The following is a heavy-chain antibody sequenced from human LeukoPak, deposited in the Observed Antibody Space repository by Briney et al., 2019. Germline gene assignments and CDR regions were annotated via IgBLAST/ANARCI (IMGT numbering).Heavy chain of an antibody. CDR3: ARANVTYYDFWSGYFGQYYFDY. V-gene: IGHV4-39*01. J-gene: IGHJ4*02. CDR1: GGSISSSSYY. Sequence: TSETLSLTCTVSGGSISSSSYYWGWIRQPPGKGLEWIGSIYYSGSTYYNPSLKSRVTISVDTSKNQFSLKLSSVTAADTAVYYCARANVTYYDFWSGYFGQYYFDYWGQGTLVTVSS. CDR2: IYYSGST. D-gene: IGHD3-3*01.